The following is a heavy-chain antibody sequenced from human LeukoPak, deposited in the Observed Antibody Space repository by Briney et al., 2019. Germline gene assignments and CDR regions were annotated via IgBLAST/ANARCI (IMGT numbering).Heavy chain of an antibody. CDR1: GFTFDDYG. D-gene: IGHD6-13*01. CDR2: INWNGGST. J-gene: IGHJ4*02. CDR3: ARDGVSSSWPTSY. V-gene: IGHV3-20*04. Sequence: PGGSLRLSCAASGFTFDDYGMSWVRQAPGKGLEWVSGINWNGGSTGYADSVKGRFTISRDNAKNSLYLQMNSMRAEDTAVYYCARDGVSSSWPTSYWGQGTLVTVSS.